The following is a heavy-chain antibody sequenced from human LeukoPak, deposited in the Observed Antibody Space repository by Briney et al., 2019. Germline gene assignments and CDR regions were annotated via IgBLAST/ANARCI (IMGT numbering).Heavy chain of an antibody. D-gene: IGHD3-10*01. Sequence: GRSLRLSCAASGFTFSSYAMHWVRQAPGKGLEWVAVISYDGSNKYYADSVKGRFTISRDNSKNTLYLQMNSLRAEDTAVYYCARDHRGVRDYFDYWGQGTLVTVSS. V-gene: IGHV3-30-3*01. CDR2: ISYDGSNK. CDR3: ARDHRGVRDYFDY. J-gene: IGHJ4*02. CDR1: GFTFSSYA.